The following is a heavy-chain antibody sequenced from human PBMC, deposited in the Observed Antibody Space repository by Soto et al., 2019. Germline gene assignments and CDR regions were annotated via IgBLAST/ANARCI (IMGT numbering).Heavy chain of an antibody. D-gene: IGHD3-16*01. J-gene: IGHJ4*02. V-gene: IGHV3-23*01. Sequence: PGGSLRLSCAASGFIFSSHAMSWVRQAPGKGLDWVSTITSGGGGTYYADSVKGRFTISRDNSKNTLFLQMNSLRAEDTAVYYCVKDLLWGNFEYWGQGTLVTVSS. CDR3: VKDLLWGNFEY. CDR1: GFIFSSHA. CDR2: ITSGGGGT.